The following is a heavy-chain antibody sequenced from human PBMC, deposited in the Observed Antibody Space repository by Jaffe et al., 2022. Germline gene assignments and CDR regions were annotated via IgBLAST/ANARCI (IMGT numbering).Heavy chain of an antibody. CDR1: GFTVSSSF. V-gene: IGHV3-53*04. Sequence: EVQLVESGGGLVQPGGSLRLSCAASGFTVSSSFMSWVRQAPGKGLEWVSVIYSGGDTYYPDSVKGRFTISRHNSMNMLYLQMNSLRAEDTAVYYCARTSYYGSGRYYFDYWGQGTLVTVSS. J-gene: IGHJ4*02. D-gene: IGHD3-10*01. CDR2: IYSGGDT. CDR3: ARTSYYGSGRYYFDY.